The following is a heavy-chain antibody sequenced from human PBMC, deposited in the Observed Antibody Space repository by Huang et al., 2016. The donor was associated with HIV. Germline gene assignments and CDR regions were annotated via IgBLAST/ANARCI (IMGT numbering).Heavy chain of an antibody. CDR1: GGSLSGYY. J-gene: IGHJ5*02. CDR2: INRLGSP. V-gene: IGHV4-34*02. D-gene: IGHD3-10*01. CDR3: ARDATKNPRGGFDP. Sequence: QVHLQQWGAGLLKSAETLSLTCAVYGGSLSGYYWSWLRQTPGKGLGWIGEINRLGSPNYKPSRKSRVSITMDGSKKQFSLKLRSISDADTAVYVCARDATKNPRGGFDPWGQGTLVTVSS.